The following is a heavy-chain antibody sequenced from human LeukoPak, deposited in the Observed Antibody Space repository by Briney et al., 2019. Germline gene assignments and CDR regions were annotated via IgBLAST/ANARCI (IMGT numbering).Heavy chain of an antibody. CDR1: GYTFTSYD. D-gene: IGHD3-10*01. CDR2: MNPNSGNT. CDR3: ARGNDYYGSGSYYRPPYYYMDV. Sequence: ASVKVSCKASGYTFTSYDINWVRQATGQGLEWMGWMNPNSGNTGYAQKFQGRVTITRNTSISTAYMELSSLRSEDTAVYYCARGNDYYGSGSYYRPPYYYMDVWGKGTTVTVSS. J-gene: IGHJ6*03. V-gene: IGHV1-8*03.